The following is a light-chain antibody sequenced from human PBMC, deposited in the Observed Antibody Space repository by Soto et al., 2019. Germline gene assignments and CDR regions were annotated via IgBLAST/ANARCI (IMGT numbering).Light chain of an antibody. CDR3: SSYTSSSLHV. V-gene: IGLV2-14*03. CDR2: DVS. Sequence: QSVLTQPASVSGFPGRSITISCTGTSSDVGGYNYVSWYQQHPGKAPKLMIYDVSNRPSGVSNRFSGSKSGNTASLTISGLQAEDEADYYCSSYTSSSLHVFGTGTKVTVL. CDR1: SSDVGGYNY. J-gene: IGLJ1*01.